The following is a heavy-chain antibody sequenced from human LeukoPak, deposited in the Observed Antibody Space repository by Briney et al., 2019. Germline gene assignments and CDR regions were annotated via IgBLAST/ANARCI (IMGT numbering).Heavy chain of an antibody. CDR3: ARKLGGAQCGGDCFFDH. CDR2: ISSTGSYT. CDR1: GLMLNVYY. Sequence: GGSLRLSCEASGLMLNVYYMSWFRLAPGKGLEWLGYISSTGSYTTYADSVRGRFTISRDNAKNLLFLQMDNLRTEDTAVYYCARKLGGAQCGGDCFFDHWGQGTRVAVSS. V-gene: IGHV3-11*03. J-gene: IGHJ4*01. D-gene: IGHD2-21*02.